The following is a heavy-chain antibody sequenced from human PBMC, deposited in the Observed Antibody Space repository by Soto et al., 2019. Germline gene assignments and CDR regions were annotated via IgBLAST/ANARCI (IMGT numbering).Heavy chain of an antibody. J-gene: IGHJ5*02. CDR1: GFIFSGYF. CDR2: INPSGDRT. CDR3: ARDNSQNYGTPGASSWFHR. Sequence: ASVKVSCKASGFIFSGYFMHWVRQAPGQGLEWMGIINPSGDRTDYAQKFQGRVTITRDTSTSTVYMDLSRLRYEDTAVYYCARDNSQNYGTPGASSWFHRWGQGTPVTVSS. D-gene: IGHD4-17*01. V-gene: IGHV1-46*01.